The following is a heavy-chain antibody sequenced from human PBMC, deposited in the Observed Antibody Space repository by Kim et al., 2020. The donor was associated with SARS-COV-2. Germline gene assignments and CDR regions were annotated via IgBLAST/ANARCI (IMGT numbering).Heavy chain of an antibody. J-gene: IGHJ5*02. Sequence: SVKVSCKASGGTFSSYAISWVRQAPGQGLEWMGRIIPILGIANYAQKFQGRVTITADKSTSTAYMELSSLRSEDTAVYYCARDSSGFYWWFDPWGQGTL. CDR1: GGTFSSYA. D-gene: IGHD3-22*01. CDR3: ARDSSGFYWWFDP. CDR2: IIPILGIA. V-gene: IGHV1-69*04.